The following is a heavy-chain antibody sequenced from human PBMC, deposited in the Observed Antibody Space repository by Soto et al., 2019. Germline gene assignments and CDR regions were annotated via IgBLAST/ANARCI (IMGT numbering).Heavy chain of an antibody. CDR2: IYHTGNA. CDR3: AGLNFDILPAYYAFDI. J-gene: IGHJ3*02. CDR1: GDSISNSRFY. V-gene: IGHV4-39*01. D-gene: IGHD3-9*01. Sequence: SETLSLTCSVSGDSISNSRFYWAWIRQPPGEGLEWIGSIYHTGNAYYNPSLKSRVTISVDTSKNQFSLKLTSVTAADTAVYYCAGLNFDILPAYYAFDIWAQGTMVPVSS.